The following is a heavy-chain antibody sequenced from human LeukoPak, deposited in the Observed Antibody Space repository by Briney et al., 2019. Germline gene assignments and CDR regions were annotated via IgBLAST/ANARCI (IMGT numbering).Heavy chain of an antibody. CDR1: GFTFNRYN. CDR2: ISNSSSYI. CDR3: ARDGYSSSWYEVEYYYYGMDV. J-gene: IGHJ6*02. Sequence: GGSLTLSCAASGFTFNRYNMNWVRQAPGKGLEWLSSISNSSSYIYDADTVKGPFTISRDNAKNSLYLQMNSLRAEDTAVYYCARDGYSSSWYEVEYYYYGMDVWGQGTTATVSS. D-gene: IGHD6-13*01. V-gene: IGHV3-21*01.